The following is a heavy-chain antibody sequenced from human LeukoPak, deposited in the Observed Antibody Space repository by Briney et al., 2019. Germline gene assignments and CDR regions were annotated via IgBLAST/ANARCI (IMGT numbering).Heavy chain of an antibody. J-gene: IGHJ4*02. CDR3: ARQTGVGSGYSGYDLDY. Sequence: AETLSLTCAVYGGSFSGYYWSWIRQPPGKGLERIGEINHSGSTNYNPSLKSRVTISVDTSKNQFSLKLSSVTAADTAVYYCARQTGVGSGYSGYDLDYWGQGTLVTVSS. CDR2: INHSGST. D-gene: IGHD5-12*01. V-gene: IGHV4-34*01. CDR1: GGSFSGYY.